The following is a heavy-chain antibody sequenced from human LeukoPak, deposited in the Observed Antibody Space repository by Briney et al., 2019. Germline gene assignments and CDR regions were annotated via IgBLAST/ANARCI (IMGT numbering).Heavy chain of an antibody. CDR2: ISSSSSYI. J-gene: IGHJ6*04. V-gene: IGHV3-21*01. CDR1: GFTFSSYS. CDR3: ARDGEDCSSTSCNTKYYYYYYGMDV. D-gene: IGHD2-2*02. Sequence: GGSLRLSCAASGFTFSSYSMNWVRQAPGKGLEWVSSISSSSSYIYYADSVKGRFTISRDNAKNSLYLQMNSLRAEDTAVYYCARDGEDCSSTSCNTKYYYYYYGMDVWGKGTTVTVSS.